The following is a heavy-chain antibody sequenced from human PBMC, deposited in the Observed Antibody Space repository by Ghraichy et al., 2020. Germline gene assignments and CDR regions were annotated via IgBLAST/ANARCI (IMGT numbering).Heavy chain of an antibody. CDR1: GYTFKNYW. CDR2: IYPDDSDI. CDR3: ARHGSGVRGAYDAFDI. J-gene: IGHJ3*02. D-gene: IGHD3-10*01. V-gene: IGHV5-51*01. Sequence: GESLNISCKSSGYTFKNYWIGWVRQMPGKGLEWMGIIYPDDSDIRYSPSFQGRVTLSADKSSTTAYLQWSSLGASDTAIYFCARHGSGVRGAYDAFDIWGQGTKVTVSS.